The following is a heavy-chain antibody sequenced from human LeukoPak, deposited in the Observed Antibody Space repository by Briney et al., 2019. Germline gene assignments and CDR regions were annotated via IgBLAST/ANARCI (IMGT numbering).Heavy chain of an antibody. V-gene: IGHV1-18*01. CDR2: TSGYNGNT. CDR1: GYTFTTYN. CDR3: ASLKNYYDSSGYLVTDAFDI. D-gene: IGHD3-22*01. Sequence: ASVKVSCKSSGYTFTTYNINWVRQAPGQGLGWMGWTSGYNGNTNYAQKLQGRVTMTTDTSTSTAYMELRSLKSDDTAVYYCASLKNYYDSSGYLVTDAFDIWGQGTMVTVSS. J-gene: IGHJ3*02.